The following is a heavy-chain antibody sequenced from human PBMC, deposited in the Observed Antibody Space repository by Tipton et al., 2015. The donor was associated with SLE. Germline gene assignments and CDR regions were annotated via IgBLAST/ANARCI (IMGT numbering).Heavy chain of an antibody. D-gene: IGHD6-19*01. CDR2: IYSGGST. J-gene: IGHJ2*01. CDR1: GFTVSSNY. Sequence: SLRLSCAASGFTVSSNYMSWVRQAPGKGLEWVSVIYSGGSTYYADSVKGRFTISRDNSKNTLYLQMNSLRAEDTAVYYCARAPGIAVAPFDLWGRGTLVTVSS. V-gene: IGHV3-53*01. CDR3: ARAPGIAVAPFDL.